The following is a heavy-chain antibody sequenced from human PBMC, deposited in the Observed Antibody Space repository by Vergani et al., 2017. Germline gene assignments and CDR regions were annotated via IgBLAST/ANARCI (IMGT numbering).Heavy chain of an antibody. D-gene: IGHD3-10*01. Sequence: VQLVESGGGLVQPGGSLRLSCAASGFTFSSYAMHWVRQAPGKGLEWVAVISYDGSNKYYADSVKGRFTISRDNSKNTLYLQMNSLRAEDTAVYYCARGLGVWFGELFAGDAIAVWSQETMVTVSS. CDR1: GFTFSSYA. V-gene: IGHV3-30-3*01. CDR3: ARGLGVWFGELFAGDAIAV. J-gene: IGHJ3*01. CDR2: ISYDGSNK.